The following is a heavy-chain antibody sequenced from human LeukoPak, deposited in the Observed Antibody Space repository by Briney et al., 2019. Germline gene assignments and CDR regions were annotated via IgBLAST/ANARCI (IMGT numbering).Heavy chain of an antibody. CDR3: ARFTNTKYYFDY. CDR1: GGSISSYY. J-gene: IGHJ4*02. CDR2: IYYSGST. V-gene: IGHV4-59*01. Sequence: SETLSLTCTVSGGSISSYYWSWIRQPPGKGLEWIGYIYYSGSTNYNPSLKSRVTISVDTSENQFSLKLSSVTAADTAVYYCARFTNTKYYFDYWGQGTLVTVSS. D-gene: IGHD2-2*01.